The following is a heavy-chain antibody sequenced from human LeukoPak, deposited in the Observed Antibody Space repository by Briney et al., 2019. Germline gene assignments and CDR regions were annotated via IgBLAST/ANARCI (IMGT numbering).Heavy chain of an antibody. CDR3: ARDYCSGGSCLDY. CDR1: GYTLTELS. Sequence: ASVKVSCKVSGYTLTELSMHWVRQAPGKGFEWMGRFDPEKGETIYAQKFQGRVTMTEDTSTDTAYMELSSLRSEDTAVYYCARDYCSGGSCLDYWGQGTLVTVSS. V-gene: IGHV1-24*01. CDR2: FDPEKGET. J-gene: IGHJ4*02. D-gene: IGHD2-15*01.